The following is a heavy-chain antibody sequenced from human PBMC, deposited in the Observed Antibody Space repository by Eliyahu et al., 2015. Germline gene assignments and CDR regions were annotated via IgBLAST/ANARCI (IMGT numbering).Heavy chain of an antibody. CDR2: IYTSGST. D-gene: IGHD4-17*01. V-gene: IGHV4-4*07. CDR3: ARYGSWFDP. Sequence: VQLQESGPGLVTPSXTLSLTCXXXXGSMSSHYWSWIRQPAVKGLECIGRIYTSGSTNYNPSLKSRVTMSLDTSKKQFSLKLSSVTAADTAVYYCARYGSWFDPWGQGTLVTVSS. J-gene: IGHJ5*02. CDR1: XGSMSSHY.